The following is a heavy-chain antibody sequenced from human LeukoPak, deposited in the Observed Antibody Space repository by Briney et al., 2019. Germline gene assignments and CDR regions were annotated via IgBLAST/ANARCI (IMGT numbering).Heavy chain of an antibody. D-gene: IGHD3-22*01. V-gene: IGHV4-59*01. CDR3: ARTAEGRVYYGIGY. J-gene: IGHJ4*02. Sequence: PSETLSLTCTVSGGSISGYYWSWIRQPPGKGLEYIGYIHYSGSTNYNPSLKSRVTISLDTSKNLFSLKLNSVTAADTAVYYCARTAEGRVYYGIGYWGQGTLVTVS. CDR2: IHYSGST. CDR1: GGSISGYY.